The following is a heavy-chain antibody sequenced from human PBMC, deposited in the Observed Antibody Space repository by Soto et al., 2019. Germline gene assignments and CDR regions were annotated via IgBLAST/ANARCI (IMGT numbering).Heavy chain of an antibody. J-gene: IGHJ6*02. V-gene: IGHV3-30-3*01. CDR1: GFTFSSYA. Sequence: VQLLESGGGLVQPGGSLRLSCAASGFTFSSYAMHWVRQAPGKGLEWVAVISYDGSNKYYADSVKGRFTISRDNSKNTLYLQMNSLRAEDTAVYYCAVLGARYSSSWYYYGMDVWGQGTTVTVSS. CDR3: AVLGARYSSSWYYYGMDV. CDR2: ISYDGSNK. D-gene: IGHD6-13*01.